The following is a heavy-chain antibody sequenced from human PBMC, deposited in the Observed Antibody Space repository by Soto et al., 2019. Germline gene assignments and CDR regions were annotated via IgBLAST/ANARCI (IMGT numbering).Heavy chain of an antibody. CDR2: IIPIFGTA. J-gene: IGHJ6*02. CDR1: GGTFSSYA. D-gene: IGHD6-6*01. CDR3: ARDSRLKYSSSPYYYYYGMDV. Sequence: QVQLVQSGAEVKKPGSSVKVSCKASGGTFSSYAISWVRQAPGQGLEWMGGIIPIFGTANYAQKFQGRVTITADKSPSTAYMELSSLSSEDTAVYYCARDSRLKYSSSPYYYYYGMDVWGQGTTVTVSS. V-gene: IGHV1-69*06.